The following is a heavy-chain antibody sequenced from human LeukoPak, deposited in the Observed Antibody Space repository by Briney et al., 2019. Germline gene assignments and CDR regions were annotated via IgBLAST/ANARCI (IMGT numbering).Heavy chain of an antibody. J-gene: IGHJ4*02. CDR3: ASGYSSGWYSW. V-gene: IGHV4-59*08. Sequence: SETLSLTCTVSGGSISSYYWSWIRQPPGKGLEWIGYIYYSGSTNYNPSLKSRVIISVDTSKNQFSLKVSSVTAADTAVYYCASGYSSGWYSWWGQGTLVTVSS. CDR2: IYYSGST. CDR1: GGSISSYY. D-gene: IGHD6-19*01.